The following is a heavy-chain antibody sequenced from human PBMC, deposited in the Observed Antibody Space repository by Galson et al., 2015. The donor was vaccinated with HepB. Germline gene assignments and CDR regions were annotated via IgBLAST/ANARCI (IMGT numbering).Heavy chain of an antibody. CDR3: GNWGSA. CDR1: GFTLSSNW. Sequence: SLRLSCAASGFTLSSNWMQWVRQAPGKGLEWVSRINSDVSITSYPDSVKGRFNISSDNAPNTLYLQLNSLRAEDTAVYYCGNWGSAWGQGTLVTVSS. J-gene: IGHJ5*02. D-gene: IGHD7-27*01. CDR2: INSDVSIT. V-gene: IGHV3-74*01.